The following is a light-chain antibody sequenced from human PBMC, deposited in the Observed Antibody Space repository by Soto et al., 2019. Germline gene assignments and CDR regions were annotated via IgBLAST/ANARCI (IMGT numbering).Light chain of an antibody. J-gene: IGLJ3*02. V-gene: IGLV8-61*01. CDR3: VLYMGRGIWV. CDR2: STN. CDR1: SGSVSTSYY. Sequence: QTVVTQEPSFSVSPGGTVTLTCGLNSGSVSTSYYPSWYQQTPGQAPRTLIYSTNTRSPGVPDRFSGSILGNKAALTITGAQAEDESDYYCVLYMGRGIWVFGGRTQLTVL.